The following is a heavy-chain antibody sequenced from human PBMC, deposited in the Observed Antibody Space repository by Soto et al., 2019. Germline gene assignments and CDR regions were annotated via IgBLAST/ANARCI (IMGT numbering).Heavy chain of an antibody. CDR3: ARKQWELGGRFDP. Sequence: PSETLSLTCAVSGGSISSSNWWSWVRQPPGKGLEWIGEIYHSGSPNYNPSLKSRVTISVDKSKNQFSMKLSSVTAADTAVYYCARKQWELGGRFDPWGQGTLVTVSS. D-gene: IGHD1-26*01. CDR2: IYHSGSP. CDR1: GGSISSSNW. V-gene: IGHV4-4*02. J-gene: IGHJ5*02.